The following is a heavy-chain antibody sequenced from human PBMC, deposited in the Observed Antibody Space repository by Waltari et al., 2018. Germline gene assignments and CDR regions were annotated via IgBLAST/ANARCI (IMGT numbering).Heavy chain of an antibody. CDR1: GDSLTNYW. V-gene: IGHV5-51*01. CDR3: ASQRGYSYGPFDY. J-gene: IGHJ4*02. CDR2: IYPGDSET. D-gene: IGHD5-18*01. Sequence: EVQLVQSGAEVTKPGESLKISCKASGDSLTNYWIGWGRKMPGKGLEWMGIIYPGDSETTYSPSFQGQVTFSVDKSISTAYMQWSSLKASDTAMYYCASQRGYSYGPFDYWGQGTLVTVSS.